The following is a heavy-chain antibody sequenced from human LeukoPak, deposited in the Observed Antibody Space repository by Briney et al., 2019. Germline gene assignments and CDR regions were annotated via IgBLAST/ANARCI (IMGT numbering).Heavy chain of an antibody. J-gene: IGHJ3*02. CDR1: GGSISSYY. D-gene: IGHD6-13*01. V-gene: IGHV4-59*08. CDR3: ASDAGTSNDAFDI. Sequence: PSETLSLTCSVSGGSISSYYWSWMRQPPGKGLECIGYIYYSGSTNYNPSLKSRVTISVDTSKNQFSLRLSSVTAADTAVYYCASDAGTSNDAFDIWGQGTMVTVSS. CDR2: IYYSGST.